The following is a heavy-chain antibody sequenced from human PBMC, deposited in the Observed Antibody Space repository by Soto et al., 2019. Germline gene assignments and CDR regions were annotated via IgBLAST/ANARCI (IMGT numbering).Heavy chain of an antibody. CDR1: GYTFTSNG. J-gene: IGHJ6*02. CDR3: VKDRDTNSWPSRDV. Sequence: QVPLVQSGAEVKRPGASVQVSCKASGYTFTSNGISWVRQASGQGLEWMGWVSAKNGDTNYAQKFQGRVIMTTDTSTTTAYMELRSMRSDDTAVYYCVKDRDTNSWPSRDVWGQGTTVTVSS. CDR2: VSAKNGDT. V-gene: IGHV1-18*01. D-gene: IGHD6-13*01.